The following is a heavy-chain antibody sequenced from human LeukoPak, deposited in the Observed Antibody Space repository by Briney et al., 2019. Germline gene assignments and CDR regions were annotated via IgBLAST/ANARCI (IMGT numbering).Heavy chain of an antibody. V-gene: IGHV1-18*01. CDR3: ARDYGGNPWDFLDY. D-gene: IGHD4-23*01. Sequence: ASVKVSCKASGYTFTSYDINWVRQATGQGLERMGWISAYNGNTNYAQKLQGRVTMTTDTSTSTAYMELRSLRSDDTAVYYCARDYGGNPWDFLDYWGQGTLVTVSS. CDR1: GYTFTSYD. J-gene: IGHJ4*02. CDR2: ISAYNGNT.